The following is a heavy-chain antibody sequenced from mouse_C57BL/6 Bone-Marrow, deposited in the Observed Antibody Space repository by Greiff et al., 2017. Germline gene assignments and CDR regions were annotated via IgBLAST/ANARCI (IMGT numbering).Heavy chain of an antibody. J-gene: IGHJ2*01. V-gene: IGHV14-4*01. CDR2: IDPENGDT. Sequence: VQLQQSWAELVRPGASVQLFCPASCFNIKDDYMHWVKQRPEQGLEWIGWIDPENGDTEYASKFQGKATITADTSSNTAYLQLSSLTSEDTAVYYCTLGPNFDYWGQGTTLTVSS. CDR1: CFNIKDDY. CDR3: TLGPNFDY. D-gene: IGHD4-1*01.